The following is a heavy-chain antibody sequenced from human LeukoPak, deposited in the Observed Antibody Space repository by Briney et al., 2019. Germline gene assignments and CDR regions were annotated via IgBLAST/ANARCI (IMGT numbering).Heavy chain of an antibody. J-gene: IGHJ4*02. D-gene: IGHD1-1*01. Sequence: GGSLRLSCAASGFTFNSYAMSWVRQAPGQGLEWVSSIIGSGGTTHYADSVKGRFTISRDNSRNTLYLQMNSLRAEDTAVYYCAKYERAYFDYWGQGTLVTVSP. CDR2: IIGSGGTT. CDR1: GFTFNSYA. V-gene: IGHV3-23*01. CDR3: AKYERAYFDY.